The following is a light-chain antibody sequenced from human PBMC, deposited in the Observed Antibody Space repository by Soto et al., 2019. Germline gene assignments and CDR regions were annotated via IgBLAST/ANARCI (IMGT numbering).Light chain of an antibody. V-gene: IGKV3-15*01. CDR1: QSVRSY. CDR2: GAS. CDR3: QQYKDWPKT. J-gene: IGKJ1*01. Sequence: ETVMTQSPDTLSVSPGEGAVLSCRASQSVRSYVAWYQLRPGQAPRVLIYGASTRATGIPTRFSGSGSGTEFTLTIGSLQPEDSAVYYCQQYKDWPKTFGQGTRVET.